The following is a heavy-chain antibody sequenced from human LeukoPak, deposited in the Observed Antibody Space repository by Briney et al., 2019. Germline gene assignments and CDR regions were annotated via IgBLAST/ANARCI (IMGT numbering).Heavy chain of an antibody. CDR2: IYSGGST. D-gene: IGHD2-2*01. CDR1: GFTVSSNY. J-gene: IGHJ4*02. Sequence: GGSLRLSXAASGFTVSSNYMSWVRQAPGKGLEWVSVIYSGGSTYYADSVKGRFTISRDNAKNSLYLQMNSLRAEDTAVYYCVRGEGVPAADDYWGQGTLVTVSS. V-gene: IGHV3-53*01. CDR3: VRGEGVPAADDY.